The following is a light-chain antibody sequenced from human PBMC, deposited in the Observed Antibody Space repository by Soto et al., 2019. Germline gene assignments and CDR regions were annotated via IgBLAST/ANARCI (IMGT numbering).Light chain of an antibody. V-gene: IGLV2-8*01. CDR1: SSDVGGYNY. CDR3: SSYAGSSNLV. J-gene: IGLJ2*01. CDR2: EVS. Sequence: QSALTQPPSASGSPGQSVTISCTGTSSDVGGYNYVSWYQQHPGKAPKLMIYEVSKRPSGVPDRFSGSKSDNTASLTVSGLQAEDEADYYCSSYAGSSNLVFGGGTKLTDL.